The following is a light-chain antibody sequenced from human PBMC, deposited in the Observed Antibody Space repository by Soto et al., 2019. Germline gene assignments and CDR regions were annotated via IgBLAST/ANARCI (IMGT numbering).Light chain of an antibody. Sequence: QSALTQPRSVSGSPGQSVTISCTGTSSDVGGYNYVSWYQQHPGKAPKLMIYDVNKLPSGVPDRFSGSKSGNTASLTISGLQAEDEADYHCCSYAGSHTPWVFGGGTKLTVL. CDR1: SSDVGGYNY. J-gene: IGLJ3*02. CDR2: DVN. CDR3: CSYAGSHTPWV. V-gene: IGLV2-11*01.